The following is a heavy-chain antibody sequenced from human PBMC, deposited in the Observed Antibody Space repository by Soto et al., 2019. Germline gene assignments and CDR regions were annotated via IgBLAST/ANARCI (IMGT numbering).Heavy chain of an antibody. J-gene: IGHJ5*02. Sequence: ASVKVSCKASGYTFTGYYMHWVRQAPGQGLEWMGWINPNSGGTNYAQKFQGWVTMTRDTSISTAYMELSRLSSDDTAVYYCARDKTRGIVRGVRSNWFDPWGQGTLVTVSS. CDR3: ARDKTRGIVRGVRSNWFDP. D-gene: IGHD3-10*01. CDR1: GYTFTGYY. V-gene: IGHV1-2*04. CDR2: INPNSGGT.